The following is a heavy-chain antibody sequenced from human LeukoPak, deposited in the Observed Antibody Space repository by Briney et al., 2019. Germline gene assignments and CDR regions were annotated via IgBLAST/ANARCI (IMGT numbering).Heavy chain of an antibody. D-gene: IGHD6-19*01. V-gene: IGHV3-53*01. Sequence: PGGSLRLSCAASGFTFSSYYMSWVRQAPGKGLECVSVIYSGGSTYYADSVKGRFTISRDNSKNTLYLQMNSLRAEDTAVYYCARVAVAGTEGMDVWGQGTTVTVSS. CDR1: GFTFSSYY. J-gene: IGHJ6*02. CDR2: IYSGGST. CDR3: ARVAVAGTEGMDV.